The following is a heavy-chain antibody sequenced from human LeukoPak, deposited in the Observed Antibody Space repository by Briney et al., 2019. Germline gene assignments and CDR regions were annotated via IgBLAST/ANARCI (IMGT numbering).Heavy chain of an antibody. V-gene: IGHV3-23*01. CDR2: ISGSGGST. CDR1: GFTFSSYA. Sequence: PGGSLRLSCAAAGFTFSSYAMSWVRQAPGKGLEWVSAISGSGGSTYYADSVKGRFTISRDNSKNTLYLQMNSLRAEDTAVYYCATAPPDIVLVPAAMRDYWGQGTLVTVSS. D-gene: IGHD2-2*01. J-gene: IGHJ4*02. CDR3: ATAPPDIVLVPAAMRDY.